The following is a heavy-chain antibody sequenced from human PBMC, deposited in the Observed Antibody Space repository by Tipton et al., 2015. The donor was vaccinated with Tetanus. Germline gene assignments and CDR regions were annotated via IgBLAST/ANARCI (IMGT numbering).Heavy chain of an antibody. CDR3: ARLTTPFNTFDL. J-gene: IGHJ3*01. CDR1: GGSLSTYF. V-gene: IGHV4-59*01. CDR2: ISYTGST. Sequence: TLSLTCSVSGGSLSTYFWTWIRQPPGKGLEWVGYISYTGSTNYNPSLKSRLSISLNTSHNQISLKLTSPAATDTAVYYCARLTTPFNTFDLWGRGRLVTVSS. D-gene: IGHD1-1*01.